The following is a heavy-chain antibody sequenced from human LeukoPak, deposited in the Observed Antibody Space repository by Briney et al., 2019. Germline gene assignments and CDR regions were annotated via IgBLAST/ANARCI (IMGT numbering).Heavy chain of an antibody. CDR2: INPNSGGT. CDR3: ARASVDTAMDEYFQH. CDR1: GGTFSSYA. D-gene: IGHD5-18*01. J-gene: IGHJ1*01. V-gene: IGHV1-2*02. Sequence: ASEKVSCKASGGTFSSYAISWVRQAPGQGLEWMGWINPNSGGTNYAQKFQGRVTMTRDTSISTAYMELSRLRSDDTAVYYCARASVDTAMDEYFQHWGQGTLVTVSS.